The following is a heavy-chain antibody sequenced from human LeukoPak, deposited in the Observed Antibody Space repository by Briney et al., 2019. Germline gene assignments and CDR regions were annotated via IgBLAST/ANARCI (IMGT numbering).Heavy chain of an antibody. V-gene: IGHV4-38-2*01. CDR1: GYSISSGYY. CDR3: ARHGGRYCSSTSCHDYYYYYMDV. D-gene: IGHD2-2*01. Sequence: SETLSLTCAVSGYSISSGYYWGWIRQPPGKGGEWIGSIYHSGSTYYNPFLKSRVTISVDTSKNQFSLKLSSVTAADTAVYYCARHGGRYCSSTSCHDYYYYYMDVWGKGTTVTVSS. J-gene: IGHJ6*03. CDR2: IYHSGST.